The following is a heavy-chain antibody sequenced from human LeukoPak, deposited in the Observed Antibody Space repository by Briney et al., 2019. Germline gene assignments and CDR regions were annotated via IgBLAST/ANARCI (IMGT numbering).Heavy chain of an antibody. CDR3: ARVRNRPRYCSGGSCQPDYYYYGMDV. CDR2: INPNSGGT. Sequence: ASVKVSCKASGYTFTGYYMHWVRQAPGQGLEWMGWINPNSGGTNYAQKFQGRVTMTRDTSISTVYMELSRLRSDDTAVYYCARVRNRPRYCSGGSCQPDYYYYGMDVWGQGTTVTVSS. V-gene: IGHV1-2*02. J-gene: IGHJ6*02. D-gene: IGHD2-15*01. CDR1: GYTFTGYY.